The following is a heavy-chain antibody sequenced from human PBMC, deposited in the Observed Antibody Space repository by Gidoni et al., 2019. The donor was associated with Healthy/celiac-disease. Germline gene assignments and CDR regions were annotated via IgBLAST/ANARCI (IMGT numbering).Heavy chain of an antibody. J-gene: IGHJ2*01. CDR3: ARTEEYSIHTGAIGWYFDL. V-gene: IGHV6-1*01. CDR1: GDSVSSNSSA. CDR2: TYYRSKWYN. D-gene: IGHD6-6*01. Sequence: QVQLQQSGPGLVKPSQTLSLTCAISGDSVSSNSSAWNWIRQSPSRGLEWLGRTYYRSKWYNDYAVSVKSRITINPDTSKNQFSLQLNSVTPEDTAVYYCARTEEYSIHTGAIGWYFDLWGRGTLVTVSS.